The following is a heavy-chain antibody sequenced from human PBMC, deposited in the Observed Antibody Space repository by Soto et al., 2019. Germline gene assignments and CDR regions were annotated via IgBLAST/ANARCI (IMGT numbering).Heavy chain of an antibody. CDR3: SGGGLEPFDY. J-gene: IGHJ4*02. CDR1: GFNLGSYW. D-gene: IGHD1-1*01. Sequence: EVQLVESGGVLVQPGGSLRLSCAASGFNLGSYWMHWVRQAPGKGLVWVSRTNDYGTRINYAESVEARFTISRDDAKTEVYLQMNTLRAEETAVYYCSGGGLEPFDYWGQGALVTVSS. CDR2: TNDYGTRI. V-gene: IGHV3-74*01.